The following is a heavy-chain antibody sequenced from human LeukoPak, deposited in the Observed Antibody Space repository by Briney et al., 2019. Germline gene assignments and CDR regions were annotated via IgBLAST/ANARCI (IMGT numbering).Heavy chain of an antibody. V-gene: IGHV4-4*07. Sequence: PSETLSLTCTVSGGSISSYYWSWIRQPAGKGLEWIGRIYTSGSTNYNPSLKSRVTMSVDTSKNQFSLKLSSVTAADTAVYYCARDIYDILTGYDYYYYYMDVWGKGTTVTVSS. D-gene: IGHD3-9*01. CDR3: ARDIYDILTGYDYYYYYMDV. J-gene: IGHJ6*03. CDR1: GGSISSYY. CDR2: IYTSGST.